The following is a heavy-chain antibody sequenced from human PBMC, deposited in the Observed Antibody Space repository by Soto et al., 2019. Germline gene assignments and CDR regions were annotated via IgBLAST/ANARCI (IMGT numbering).Heavy chain of an antibody. Sequence: SETLSLTCTVSGGSISSYYWSWIRQPPGKGLEWIGYIYYSGSTNYNPSLKSRVTISVDTSKNQFSLKLSSVTAADTAVYYCARSPAMAPDAFDIWGQGTMVTVSS. D-gene: IGHD5-18*01. V-gene: IGHV4-59*01. CDR2: IYYSGST. CDR1: GGSISSYY. J-gene: IGHJ3*02. CDR3: ARSPAMAPDAFDI.